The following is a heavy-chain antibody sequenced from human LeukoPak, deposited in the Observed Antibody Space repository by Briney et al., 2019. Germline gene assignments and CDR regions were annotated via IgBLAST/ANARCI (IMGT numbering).Heavy chain of an antibody. Sequence: HPGGSLRLSCAASGLTFSRFWMSWVRQAPGKGLEWVANINENGNEKYYVDSVKGRLTVSRDNAKNSLYLQMNSLRAEDTAVYYCARAGDGTAARDYWGQGTLVTVSS. J-gene: IGHJ4*02. V-gene: IGHV3-7*01. CDR1: GLTFSRFW. CDR3: ARAGDGTAARDY. CDR2: INENGNEK. D-gene: IGHD2-15*01.